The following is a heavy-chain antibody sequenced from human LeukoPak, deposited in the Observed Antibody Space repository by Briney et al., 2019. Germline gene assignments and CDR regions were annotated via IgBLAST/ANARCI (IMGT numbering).Heavy chain of an antibody. CDR2: ISAYNGNT. CDR3: ARDDGTVTTADGFDY. J-gene: IGHJ4*02. Sequence: GASVKVSCKASGYTFTSYGISWVRQAPGQGLERMGWISAYNGNTNYAQKLQGRVTMTTDTSTSTAYVELRSLRSDDTAVYYCARDDGTVTTADGFDYWGQGTLVTVSS. D-gene: IGHD4-11*01. V-gene: IGHV1-18*01. CDR1: GYTFTSYG.